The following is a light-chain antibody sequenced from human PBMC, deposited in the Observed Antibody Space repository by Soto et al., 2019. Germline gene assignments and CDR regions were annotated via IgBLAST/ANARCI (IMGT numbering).Light chain of an antibody. CDR3: QSYNDWPFT. CDR2: GAS. Sequence: EIVMTQAPATLSVSPGEKDTLSCRASESLSTYLAWYQQKPGQAPRLLNYGASTQATGILSRFSGSGCETDFTLIIGRLLSEDIAVYYCQSYNDWPFTFGQGTKVYIK. CDR1: ESLSTY. V-gene: IGKV3-15*01. J-gene: IGKJ2*01.